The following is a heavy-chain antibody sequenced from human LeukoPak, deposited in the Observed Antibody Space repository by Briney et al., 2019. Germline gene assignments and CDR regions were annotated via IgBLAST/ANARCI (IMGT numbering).Heavy chain of an antibody. CDR2: IYYSGST. V-gene: IGHV4-30-4*01. CDR3: ARDSALLWFGALDS. Sequence: KPSESLSLTCSVSGGSISSGDHYWSWIRQPPGKGLEWIGNIYYSGSTNYNASFKSRITISVDTSRNQFSLKLTSVTAADTAVYFCARDSALLWFGALDSWGQGTVVTVSS. D-gene: IGHD3-10*01. J-gene: IGHJ5*02. CDR1: GGSISSGDHY.